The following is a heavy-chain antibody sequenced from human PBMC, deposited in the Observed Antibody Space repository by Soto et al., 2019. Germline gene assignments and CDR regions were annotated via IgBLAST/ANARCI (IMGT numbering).Heavy chain of an antibody. CDR1: GDSISSDGYY. Sequence: SETLSLTCTVSGDSISSDGYYWSWIRQHPGKGLEWIGYIYYSGTTYYNPSLKSRLTISLDTSKNQLSLKLSPVTAADTAVYYCARDNGKVWGQGTMVTVSS. D-gene: IGHD1-26*01. J-gene: IGHJ3*01. CDR3: ARDNGKV. CDR2: IYYSGTT. V-gene: IGHV4-31*03.